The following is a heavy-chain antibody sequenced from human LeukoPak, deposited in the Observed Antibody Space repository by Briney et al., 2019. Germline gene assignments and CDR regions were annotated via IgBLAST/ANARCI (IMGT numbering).Heavy chain of an antibody. CDR2: IFYSGSN. V-gene: IGHV4-59*01. D-gene: IGHD5-24*01. Sequence: SETLSLTCTVSGDSIFSYYWSWIRQPPGKGLEWIGYIFYSGSNNYNPSLKSRVTMSVDTSKNQFSLKLDSVTAADTAVYYCAREGREREFDPWGQGTLVTVSS. CDR1: GDSIFSYY. CDR3: AREGREREFDP. J-gene: IGHJ5*02.